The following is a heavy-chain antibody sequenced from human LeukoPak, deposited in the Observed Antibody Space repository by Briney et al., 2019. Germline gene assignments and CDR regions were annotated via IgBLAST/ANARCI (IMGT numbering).Heavy chain of an antibody. CDR3: ARGRPHGNDY. V-gene: IGHV3-23*01. D-gene: IGHD4-23*01. J-gene: IGHJ4*02. CDR1: GFTSIAYA. Sequence: PGGSLRLSCVGSGFTSIAYALTWARQAAGKGLEWVSGISGGGVTTYYADSVKGRFTISRDNSKNTLYLQMNSLRVEDTAVYYCARGRPHGNDYWGQGTLVTVSS. CDR2: ISGGGVTT.